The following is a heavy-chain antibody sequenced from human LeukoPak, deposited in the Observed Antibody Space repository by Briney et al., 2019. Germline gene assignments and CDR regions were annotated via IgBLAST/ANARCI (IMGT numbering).Heavy chain of an antibody. J-gene: IGHJ5*02. V-gene: IGHV4-34*01. CDR3: ARGMAVAGTAWFDP. CDR2: INHSGST. Sequence: SETLSLTCTVSGGSLSGYYWSWIRQPPGKGLEWIGEINHSGSTNYNPSLKSRVTISVDTSKNQFSLKLSSVTAADTAVYYCARGMAVAGTAWFDPWGQGTLVTVSS. D-gene: IGHD6-19*01. CDR1: GGSLSGYY.